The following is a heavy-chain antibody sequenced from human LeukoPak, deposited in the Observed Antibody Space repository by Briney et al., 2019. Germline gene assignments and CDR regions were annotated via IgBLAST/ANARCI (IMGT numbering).Heavy chain of an antibody. CDR2: ISWNSGNT. CDR1: GFTFDDYA. J-gene: IGHJ4*02. CDR3: AKDRFSSNWYYFDS. Sequence: PGGSLRLSCAVSGFTFDDYAMHWVRQAPGKGLEWVSGISWNSGNTGYADSVKGRFTISRDNAKNSLYLQMNSLRAEDTAFYYCAKDRFSSNWYYFDSWGQGTLVTVSS. V-gene: IGHV3-9*01. D-gene: IGHD6-13*01.